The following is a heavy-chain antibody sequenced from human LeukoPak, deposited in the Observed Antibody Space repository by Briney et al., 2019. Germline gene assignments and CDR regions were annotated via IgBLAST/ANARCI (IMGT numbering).Heavy chain of an antibody. V-gene: IGHV4-39*07. D-gene: IGHD5-18*01. CDR2: IYYSGST. CDR3: ARDYQGGYGDKTVDY. CDR1: GGSISSNTYY. Sequence: SETLSLTCTVSGGSISSNTYYWGWIRQPPGKGLEWIGSIYYSGSTYYNPSLKSRVTISVDTSKNQFSVKLSSVTAADTAVYYCARDYQGGYGDKTVDYWGQGTLVTVSS. J-gene: IGHJ4*02.